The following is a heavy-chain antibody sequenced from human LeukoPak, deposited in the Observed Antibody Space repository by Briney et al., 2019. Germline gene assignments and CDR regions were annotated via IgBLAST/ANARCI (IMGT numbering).Heavy chain of an antibody. CDR3: AKLYYDFWSGPEVG. J-gene: IGHJ4*02. CDR2: IYSGGST. CDR1: GFTVSSNY. V-gene: IGHV3-53*01. Sequence: GGSLRLSCAASGFTVSSNYMSWVRQAPGKGLEWVSVIYSGGSTYYADSVKGRFTISRDNSKNTLYLQMNSLRAEDTAVYYCAKLYYDFWSGPEVGWGQGTLVTVSS. D-gene: IGHD3-3*01.